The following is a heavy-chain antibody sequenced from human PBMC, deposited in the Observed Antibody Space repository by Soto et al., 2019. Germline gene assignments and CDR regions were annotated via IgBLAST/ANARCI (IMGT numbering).Heavy chain of an antibody. V-gene: IGHV2-5*02. CDR2: IYWDDDK. J-gene: IGHJ4*02. Sequence: QITLKESGPTLVKPTQTLTLTCTFSGFSFTTDGMGVGWIRQPPGKALEWLALIYWDDDKRYSPSLKGRLTITKDASRNQVVLTLTNMDPADTATYYCAPLYWAASGTRYYFDYWGQGTLVTVSS. D-gene: IGHD6-13*01. CDR3: APLYWAASGTRYYFDY. CDR1: GFSFTTDGMG.